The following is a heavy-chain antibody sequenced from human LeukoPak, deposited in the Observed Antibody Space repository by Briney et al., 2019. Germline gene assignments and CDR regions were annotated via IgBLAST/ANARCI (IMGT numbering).Heavy chain of an antibody. J-gene: IGHJ4*02. D-gene: IGHD5-12*01. CDR1: GFTFSSYN. Sequence: GGSLRLSCAASGFTFSSYNMNWVRQAPGKGLEWVSHISSSSSTIYYADSVKGRFTISRDNAENSLYLQMNSLRAEDTAVYYCARDKPVATLGNYFDYWGQGTLVTVSS. CDR3: ARDKPVATLGNYFDY. CDR2: ISSSSSTI. V-gene: IGHV3-48*01.